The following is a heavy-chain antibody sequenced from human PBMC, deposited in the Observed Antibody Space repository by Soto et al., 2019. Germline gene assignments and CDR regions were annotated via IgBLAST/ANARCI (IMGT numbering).Heavy chain of an antibody. V-gene: IGHV1-2*02. J-gene: IGHJ3*01. D-gene: IGHD1-1*01. CDR1: EYSFTGYH. Sequence: GASVKVSCKASEYSFTGYHMHWVRQAPGQGLEWVGWINPISGGIHYAQKFQGRVTVTRDTSTGTAYMELSSLRSDDTAMYYCAKDPGWVKKTTKKPFDLWGKGKMVTV. CDR2: INPISGGI. CDR3: AKDPGWVKKTTKKPFDL.